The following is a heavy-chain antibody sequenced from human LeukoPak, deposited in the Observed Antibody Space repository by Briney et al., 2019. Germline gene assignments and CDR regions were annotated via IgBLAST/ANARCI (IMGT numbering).Heavy chain of an antibody. V-gene: IGHV5-51*01. CDR1: GYTFTSYW. CDR2: INPGDSDT. Sequence: GESLKLSCKASGYTFTSYWIGWVRQMPGKGLEWMAIINPGDSDTRYSPSFQGQVTISADKSIRTAYLQWSSLKASDTAMYYCARDWKDPAAFDIWGQGTMVTVSS. CDR3: ARDWKDPAAFDI. D-gene: IGHD1-1*01. J-gene: IGHJ3*02.